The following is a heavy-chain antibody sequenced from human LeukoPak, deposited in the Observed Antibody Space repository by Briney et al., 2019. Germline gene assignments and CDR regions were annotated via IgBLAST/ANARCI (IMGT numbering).Heavy chain of an antibody. D-gene: IGHD5-18*01. Sequence: GGSLRLSCAASGFTVSSNYVSWVRQAPGKGLEWVSVIYSGGSTYYADSVKGRFTISRDNSKNTLYLQMNSLGAEDTAVYYCYLPAMGARWFDPWGQGTLVTVSS. CDR2: IYSGGST. J-gene: IGHJ5*02. CDR1: GFTVSSNY. V-gene: IGHV3-66*01. CDR3: YLPAMGARWFDP.